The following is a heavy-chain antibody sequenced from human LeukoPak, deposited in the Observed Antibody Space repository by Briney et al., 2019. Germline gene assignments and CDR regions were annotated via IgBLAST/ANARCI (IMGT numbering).Heavy chain of an antibody. D-gene: IGHD6-6*01. CDR2: ISTSGSSI. Sequence: PGGSLRLSCAASGFTFSDYYMSWIRQAPGKGLEWVSYISTSGSSIYSADSVKGRFTISRDNAKNSLYLQMSSLRVEDTAVYYCTRDPRHFDSCGQGTLVTVSS. CDR1: GFTFSDYY. CDR3: TRDPRHFDS. J-gene: IGHJ5*01. V-gene: IGHV3-11*04.